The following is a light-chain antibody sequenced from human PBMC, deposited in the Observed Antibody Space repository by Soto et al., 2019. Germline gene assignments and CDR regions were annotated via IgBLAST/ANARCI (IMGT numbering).Light chain of an antibody. J-gene: IGKJ1*01. Sequence: EIVMTQSPCTLSVSPGERATLSCRASQSVYSRLAWYQQKPGQAPRLLIYGVSTRDTGIPARFSGSGSGTEFTLTISSLQSEDFVVYHCQQYNNWPWTFGQGTKVDIK. V-gene: IGKV3-15*01. CDR3: QQYNNWPWT. CDR1: QSVYSR. CDR2: GVS.